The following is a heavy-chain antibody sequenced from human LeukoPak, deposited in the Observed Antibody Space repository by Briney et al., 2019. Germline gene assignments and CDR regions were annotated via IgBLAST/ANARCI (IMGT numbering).Heavy chain of an antibody. V-gene: IGHV3-30*02. Sequence: LPGGSLRLSCAASGFSFINYGMHWVRQAPGKGLEWVAFIRYDGNDRFYADSMRGRFTISRDTSKNTQYLHMNSLRVDDTAVYYCARRKGRGYSYGGESFDYWGQGTLVTVSS. D-gene: IGHD5-18*01. CDR3: ARRKGRGYSYGGESFDY. J-gene: IGHJ4*02. CDR2: IRYDGNDR. CDR1: GFSFINYG.